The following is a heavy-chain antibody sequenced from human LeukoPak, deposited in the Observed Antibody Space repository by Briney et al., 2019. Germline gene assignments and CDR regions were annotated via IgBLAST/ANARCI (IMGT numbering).Heavy chain of an antibody. CDR3: AKLGSPRSF. CDR2: IYYFGNT. CDR1: GGSISTYY. J-gene: IGHJ4*02. Sequence: SETLSLTCSLSGGSISTYYWIWIRQPPGKGLEWIGYIYYFGNTDYNPSLKSRVTISVDTSKNQFSLNLRSVTAADTAVYYCAKLGSPRSFWGQGILVRVSS. D-gene: IGHD7-27*01. V-gene: IGHV4-59*01.